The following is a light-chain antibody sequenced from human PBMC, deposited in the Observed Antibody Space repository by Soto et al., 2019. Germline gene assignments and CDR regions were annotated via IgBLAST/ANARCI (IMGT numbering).Light chain of an antibody. Sequence: DIQMTQSPSTLSASVGDRVTITCRASQNVNGWLAWYQQKPGKAPKLLINKASTLESGVPSRFSGRGFGTEFTLTISSLQTDDFATYYCQQYNSYTYTFGQGTKVDIK. CDR3: QQYNSYTYT. V-gene: IGKV1-5*03. J-gene: IGKJ2*01. CDR1: QNVNGW. CDR2: KAS.